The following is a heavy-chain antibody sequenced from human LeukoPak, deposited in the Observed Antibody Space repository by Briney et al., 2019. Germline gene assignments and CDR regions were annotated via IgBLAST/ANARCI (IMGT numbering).Heavy chain of an antibody. Sequence: GASVKVSCKVSDYTITELSMHWVRQAPGKGLEWLGGFDPEDGEIIYAQKFQGRVTMSDDTSTDTAYMELGSLRSDDTAVYYCAADRGDYSGSYWTAFDIWGQGTMVTVSS. CDR1: DYTITELS. V-gene: IGHV1-24*01. CDR2: FDPEDGEI. CDR3: AADRGDYSGSYWTAFDI. J-gene: IGHJ3*02. D-gene: IGHD1-26*01.